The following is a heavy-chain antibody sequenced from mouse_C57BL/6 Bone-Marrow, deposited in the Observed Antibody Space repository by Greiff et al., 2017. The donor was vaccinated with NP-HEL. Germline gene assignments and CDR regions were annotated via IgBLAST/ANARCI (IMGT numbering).Heavy chain of an antibody. Sequence: VQLQQSGPELVKPGASVKISCKASGYTFTDYYMDWVKQSHGKSLEWIGDINPNNGGTNYNQKFKGKATLTVDKSSSTAYMELRSLTSEDTAVYYCGRRDGYYVPWFAYWGQGTLVTVSA. CDR1: GYTFTDYY. D-gene: IGHD2-3*01. V-gene: IGHV1-18*01. CDR3: GRRDGYYVPWFAY. J-gene: IGHJ3*01. CDR2: INPNNGGT.